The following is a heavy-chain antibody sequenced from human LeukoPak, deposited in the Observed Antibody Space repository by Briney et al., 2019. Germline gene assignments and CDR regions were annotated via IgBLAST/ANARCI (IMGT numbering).Heavy chain of an antibody. V-gene: IGHV3-21*01. Sequence: GGSLRLSCAASGFTFSSCGFNWVRQAPGKGLEWVSSIDPTGTDRYYADSARGRFTISRDNAKNSMYLQMDSLRDEDTAVYYCATETIGRHYDYWGQGTLLTVSS. J-gene: IGHJ4*02. CDR3: ATETIGRHYDY. CDR2: IDPTGTDR. D-gene: IGHD1-7*01. CDR1: GFTFSSCG.